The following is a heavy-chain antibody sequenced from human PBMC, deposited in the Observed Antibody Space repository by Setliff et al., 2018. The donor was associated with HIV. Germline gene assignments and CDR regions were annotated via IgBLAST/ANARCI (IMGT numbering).Heavy chain of an antibody. CDR3: ARARRDSYDRGRRNHYYIDV. J-gene: IGHJ6*03. Sequence: ASVKVSCKASGYTFRSYGINWVRQAPGQGLEWMGWMNPNSGNTGYAQKFQGRVTMTRDTSISTAYMELNNLKFEDTAVYYCARARRDSYDRGRRNHYYIDVWGKGTTVTVSS. D-gene: IGHD3-22*01. CDR2: MNPNSGNT. V-gene: IGHV1-8*01. CDR1: GYTFRSYG.